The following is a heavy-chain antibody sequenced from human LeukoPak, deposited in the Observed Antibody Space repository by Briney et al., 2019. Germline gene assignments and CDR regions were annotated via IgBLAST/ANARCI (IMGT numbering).Heavy chain of an antibody. D-gene: IGHD1-26*01. J-gene: IGHJ4*02. CDR3: AKGHRGGSYLRYFDY. V-gene: IGHV1-18*01. CDR1: GYTFTSYG. Sequence: ASVKVSCKASGYTFTSYGISWVRQAPGQGLEWMGWISAYNGNTNYAQKLQGRVTMTTDTSTSTAYMELRSLRSDDTAVYYCAKGHRGGSYLRYFDYWGQGTLVTVSS. CDR2: ISAYNGNT.